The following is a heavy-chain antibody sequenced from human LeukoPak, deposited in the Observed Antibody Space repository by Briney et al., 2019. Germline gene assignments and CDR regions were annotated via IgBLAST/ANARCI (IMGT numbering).Heavy chain of an antibody. V-gene: IGHV4-59*12. CDR1: GGSISSYY. J-gene: IGHJ5*02. D-gene: IGHD3-10*01. CDR2: FFHSGNT. CDR3: AREDYYGSGSYYKAIWFDP. Sequence: PSETLSLTCTVSGGSISSYYWSWIRQPPGKGLEWSGSFFHSGNTYYNPSLKSRVTISVDTSKNQFSLKLSSVTAADTAVYYCAREDYYGSGSYYKAIWFDPWGQGTLVTVSS.